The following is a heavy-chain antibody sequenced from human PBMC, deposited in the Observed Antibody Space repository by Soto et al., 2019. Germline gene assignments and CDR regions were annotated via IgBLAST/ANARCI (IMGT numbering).Heavy chain of an antibody. V-gene: IGHV2-70*01. CDR2: VDWDDDK. Sequence: SGPTLVNPTRTLTLTCTFSGFSLSTNGMCVSWIRKPPGKALEWLALVDWDDDKFYSISLKTRLTISRDTSKNQVVLTMTDMDPVDTATYYCARTPLTTGWSVDYWGQGTLVTVSS. CDR3: ARTPLTTGWSVDY. D-gene: IGHD6-19*01. CDR1: GFSLSTNGMC. J-gene: IGHJ4*02.